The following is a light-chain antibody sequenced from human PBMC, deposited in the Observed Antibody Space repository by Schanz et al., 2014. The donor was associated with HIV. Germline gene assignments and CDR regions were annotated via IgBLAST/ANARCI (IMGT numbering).Light chain of an antibody. CDR2: GAS. J-gene: IGKJ1*01. CDR3: LQHNNWPWT. Sequence: AIRITQSPPSLSASTGDRVTITCRANQGISNYLAWYQQKPGKAPQLLISGASTLQSGVPSRFSGSVSGTDFTLTISCLQSEDFAVYYCLQHNNWPWTFGQGTKVEIK. V-gene: IGKV1-8*01. CDR1: QGISNY.